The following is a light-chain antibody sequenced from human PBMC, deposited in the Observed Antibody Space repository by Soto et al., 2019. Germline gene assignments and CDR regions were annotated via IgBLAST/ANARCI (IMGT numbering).Light chain of an antibody. Sequence: DIQMTQSPSTVSASVGDRVTITCRASQSINSWLAWYQQKPGKGPKLLIYEASTLESGVPSRFSGSGSGTEFTLTISCLQPDDFATYYCQHYNSYSEFSFGPGTKVDIK. V-gene: IGKV1-5*03. CDR1: QSINSW. CDR3: QHYNSYSEFS. CDR2: EAS. J-gene: IGKJ3*01.